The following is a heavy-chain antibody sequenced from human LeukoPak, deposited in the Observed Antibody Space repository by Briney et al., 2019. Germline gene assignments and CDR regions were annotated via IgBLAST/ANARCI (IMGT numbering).Heavy chain of an antibody. V-gene: IGHV4-30-4*08. CDR1: GGSISSGDYY. CDR2: IYYSGST. CDR3: ARTPTTSYYDFWSGYYWFDP. Sequence: SQTLSLTCTVSGGSISSGDYYWSWIRQPPGKGLEWIGYIYYSGSTYYNPSLKSRVTIPVDTSKNQFSLKLSSVTAADTAVYYCARTPTTSYYDFWSGYYWFDPWGQGTLVTVSS. J-gene: IGHJ5*02. D-gene: IGHD3-3*01.